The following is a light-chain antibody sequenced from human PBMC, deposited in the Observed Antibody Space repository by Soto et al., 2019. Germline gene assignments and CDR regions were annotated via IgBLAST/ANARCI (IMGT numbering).Light chain of an antibody. Sequence: EIVLTQSPGTLSLSPGERATLSCRASQSVSSSYLAWYQQKPGQAPRLLIYGASTRATGIPDRFSGSGSGTGFTLTISRLEPEDFAVYYCQQDGSSPPYTFGQGTKLEIK. J-gene: IGKJ2*01. CDR2: GAS. V-gene: IGKV3-20*01. CDR1: QSVSSSY. CDR3: QQDGSSPPYT.